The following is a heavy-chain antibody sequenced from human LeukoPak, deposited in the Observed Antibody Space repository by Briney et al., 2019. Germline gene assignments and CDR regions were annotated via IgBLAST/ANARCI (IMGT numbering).Heavy chain of an antibody. CDR2: TYWNTDK. D-gene: IGHD3-10*01. CDR3: AHKGCGSGSYTM. CDR1: GFSLTTTGVG. V-gene: IGHV2-5*01. J-gene: IGHJ4*02. Sequence: SGPALVKPTQTLTLTCTFSGFSLTTTGVGVAWIRQPPGKALEWLAVTYWNTDKSYSPSLKSRLTITKDTSKNQVVLIMTNMDPVDTATYYCAHKGCGSGSYTMWGQGTLVTVSS.